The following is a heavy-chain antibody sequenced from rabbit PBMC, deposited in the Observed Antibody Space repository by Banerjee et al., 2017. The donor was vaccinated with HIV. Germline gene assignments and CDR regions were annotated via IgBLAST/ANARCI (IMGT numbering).Heavy chain of an antibody. Sequence: QEQLEESGGDLVKPEGSLTLTCTASGFSFSSSYWICWVRQAPGKGLEWIACIGAASTYYATWAKGRFTISKTSSTTVTLQMTSLTAADTATYFCARDLAGVIGWNFNLWGPGTLVTVS. CDR1: GFSFSSSYW. D-gene: IGHD4-1*01. CDR2: IGAAST. CDR3: ARDLAGVIGWNFNL. J-gene: IGHJ4*01. V-gene: IGHV1S45*01.